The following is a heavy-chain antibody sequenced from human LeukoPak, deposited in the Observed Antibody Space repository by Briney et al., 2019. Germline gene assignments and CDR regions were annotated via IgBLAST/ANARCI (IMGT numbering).Heavy chain of an antibody. Sequence: GGSLRLSCAASGFTFDDYGMSWVRQAPGKGLEWVSGINWNSGSTGYADSVKGRFTISRDNAKNSLYLQMNSLRAEDTALYYRARDKDGSGSYYMSGFDYWGQGTLVTVSS. V-gene: IGHV3-20*04. D-gene: IGHD3-10*01. CDR2: INWNSGST. J-gene: IGHJ4*02. CDR1: GFTFDDYG. CDR3: ARDKDGSGSYYMSGFDY.